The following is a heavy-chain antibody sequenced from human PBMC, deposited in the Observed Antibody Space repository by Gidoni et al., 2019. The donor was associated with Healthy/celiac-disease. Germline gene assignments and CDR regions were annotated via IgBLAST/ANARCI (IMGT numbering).Heavy chain of an antibody. J-gene: IGHJ4*02. D-gene: IGHD1-26*01. CDR1: GGSFSGYY. CDR3: ARGRGGSYSSYYFDY. CDR2: INHSGST. V-gene: IGHV4-34*01. Sequence: QVQLQQWGAGPLKPSETLSLTCAVCGGSFSGYYWSWIRQPPGKGLEWSGEINHSGSTNYNPSLKSRVTISVDTSKNQFSLKLSSVTAADTAVYYCARGRGGSYSSYYFDYWGQGTLVTVSS.